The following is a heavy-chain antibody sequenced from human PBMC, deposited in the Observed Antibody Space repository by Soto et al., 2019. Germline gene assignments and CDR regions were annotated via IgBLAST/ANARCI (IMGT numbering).Heavy chain of an antibody. Sequence: SVKVSCKASGGTFSSYAISWVRQAPGQGLEWMGGIIPIFGTANYAQKFQGRVTITADESTSTAYMELSSLRSEDTAVYYCARGRITIFGVERGGDYYYGMDVWGQGTTVTVS. CDR2: IIPIFGTA. CDR1: GGTFSSYA. V-gene: IGHV1-69*13. D-gene: IGHD3-3*01. J-gene: IGHJ6*02. CDR3: ARGRITIFGVERGGDYYYGMDV.